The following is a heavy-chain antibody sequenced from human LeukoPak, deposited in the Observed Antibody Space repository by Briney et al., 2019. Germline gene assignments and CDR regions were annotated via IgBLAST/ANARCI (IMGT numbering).Heavy chain of an antibody. V-gene: IGHV3-53*01. Sequence: PGGSLRLSCATSGLTARTSSMSWVRQAPGKGLEGVAVIFSSGSTYYEDSVNGRCTISRDTSKSSMYLQMDHLRAEDTAVYYCASAREYCINSNCYEYFQDWGQGTLVTVSS. D-gene: IGHD2-2*01. CDR3: ASAREYCINSNCYEYFQD. CDR1: GLTARTSS. J-gene: IGHJ1*01. CDR2: IFSSGST.